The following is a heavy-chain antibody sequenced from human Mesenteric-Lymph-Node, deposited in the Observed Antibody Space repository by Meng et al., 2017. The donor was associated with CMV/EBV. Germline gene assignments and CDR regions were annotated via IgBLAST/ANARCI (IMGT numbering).Heavy chain of an antibody. V-gene: IGHV3-30*02. D-gene: IGHD1-1*01. CDR3: AKDQGTVTPYGMDV. Sequence: GESLKISCAASGFTFRSYGMHWVRQAPGKGLEWVAFIRYDISNKYYVDSVKGRFTISRDNSKNTLYLQMDSLRAEDTAIYHCAKDQGTVTPYGMDVWGQGTTVTVSS. CDR2: IRYDISNK. CDR1: GFTFRSYG. J-gene: IGHJ6*02.